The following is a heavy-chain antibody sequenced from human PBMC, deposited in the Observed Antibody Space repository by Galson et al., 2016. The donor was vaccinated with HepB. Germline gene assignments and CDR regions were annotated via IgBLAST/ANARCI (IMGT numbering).Heavy chain of an antibody. CDR3: GRGDMRLPNGIDY. CDR2: TYYRSKWYK. D-gene: IGHD4-11*01. Sequence: CAISGDSVSSNSAAWHWIRQSPSRGLEWLGRTYYRSKWYKDYAVSVKSRITINADTSKNQFSLQLNSVTPEDTAVYYCGRGDMRLPNGIDYWGQGNLVTVSS. V-gene: IGHV6-1*01. J-gene: IGHJ4*02. CDR1: GDSVSSNSAA.